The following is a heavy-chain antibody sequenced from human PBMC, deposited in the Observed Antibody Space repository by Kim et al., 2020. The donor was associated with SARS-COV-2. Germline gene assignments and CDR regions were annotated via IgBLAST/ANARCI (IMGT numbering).Heavy chain of an antibody. CDR3: ARDWGVPDHAWRFDR. Sequence: GGSLRLSCTASGFTFSAYWMHWVRQAPGKGLVWVSRITDTGNVQSYADSVKGRFTSSRDNAKNTLYLQMNSLRAEDTAVYYCARDWGVPDHAWRFDRWGRGTLVTVS. D-gene: IGHD3-16*01. J-gene: IGHJ2*01. CDR2: ITDTGNVQ. V-gene: IGHV3-74*01. CDR1: GFTFSAYW.